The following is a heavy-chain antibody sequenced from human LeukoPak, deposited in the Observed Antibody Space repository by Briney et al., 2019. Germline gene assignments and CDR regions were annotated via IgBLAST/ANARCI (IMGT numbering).Heavy chain of an antibody. CDR1: GYTFTSYY. D-gene: IGHD2-2*01. J-gene: IGHJ4*02. Sequence: ASVKVSCKASGYTFTSYYMHWVRQAPGQGLEWMGIINPSGGSRSYAQKFQGRVTITRDTSTSTVYMELSNLRSEDTAVYYCARGSTSDWPLDHWGQETLVTISS. CDR2: INPSGGSR. CDR3: ARGSTSDWPLDH. V-gene: IGHV1-46*01.